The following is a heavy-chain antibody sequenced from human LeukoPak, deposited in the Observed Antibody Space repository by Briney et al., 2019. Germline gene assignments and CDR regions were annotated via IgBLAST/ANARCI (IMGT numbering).Heavy chain of an antibody. CDR3: AGDFDY. V-gene: IGHV3-30*02. CDR2: IRYDASNK. J-gene: IGHJ4*02. Sequence: GGSLRLSCAASGLTFGNYGMHWVRQAPGKGLEWVAFIRYDASNKYYADSVKGRFTISRDNSENTLYLQMNRLGVEDTAVYYCAGDFDYWGQGTLVTVSS. CDR1: GLTFGNYG.